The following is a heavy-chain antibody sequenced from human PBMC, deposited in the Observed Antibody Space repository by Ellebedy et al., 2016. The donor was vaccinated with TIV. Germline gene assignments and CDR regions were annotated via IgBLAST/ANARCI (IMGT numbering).Heavy chain of an antibody. J-gene: IGHJ4*02. CDR2: ISSSGGTI. CDR3: ARYQSGSYDY. Sequence: GESLKISCAASGFTFSSYSMHWVRQAPGKGLEWVSYISSSGGTIFYADSVKGRFTISRDNAKNSLYLQMNSLTDEDTAVYYCARYQSGSYDYWGQGTLVTVSS. CDR1: GFTFSSYS. D-gene: IGHD1-26*01. V-gene: IGHV3-48*02.